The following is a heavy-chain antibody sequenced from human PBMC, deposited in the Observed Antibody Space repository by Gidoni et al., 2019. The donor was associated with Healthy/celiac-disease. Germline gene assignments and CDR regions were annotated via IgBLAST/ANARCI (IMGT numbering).Heavy chain of an antibody. CDR2: MSYDGSNK. V-gene: IGHV3-30-3*01. D-gene: IGHD2-21*02. Sequence: QVQLVESGGGVVQPGRSLRLSCAASGFPFSSYAMHWVRQAPGKGLEWVAVMSYDGSNKYYADSVKGRFTISRDNSKNTLYLQMNSLRAEDTAVYYCARERVVTEGYFDYWGQGTLVTVSS. J-gene: IGHJ4*02. CDR3: ARERVVTEGYFDY. CDR1: GFPFSSYA.